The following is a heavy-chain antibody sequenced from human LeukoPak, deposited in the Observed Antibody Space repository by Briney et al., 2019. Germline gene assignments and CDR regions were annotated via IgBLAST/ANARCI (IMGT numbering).Heavy chain of an antibody. D-gene: IGHD3-10*01. Sequence: GGSLRLSCAASGFTFSRYWMHWVRQAPGKGLMWVSRISPDGSTTLYADSVKGRFTISRDNAKNTVFLQMNSLRGEDTAIYYCARSRWLDGVDVWGQGATVTVSS. J-gene: IGHJ6*02. CDR2: ISPDGSTT. CDR1: GFTFSRYW. V-gene: IGHV3-74*03. CDR3: ARSRWLDGVDV.